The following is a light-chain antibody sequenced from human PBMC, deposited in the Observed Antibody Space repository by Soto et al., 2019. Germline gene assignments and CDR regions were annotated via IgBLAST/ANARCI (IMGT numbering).Light chain of an antibody. Sequence: EIVMTQSPATLSVSPGERATLSCRASQSVGTSLAWYQQKPGQAPRLLMYDVSTRATDIPARFSGSGSGTEFTVTISSLQSEDFAVYYCQQYNRLPRTFGQGTKVEI. CDR2: DVS. CDR3: QQYNRLPRT. V-gene: IGKV3-15*01. J-gene: IGKJ1*01. CDR1: QSVGTS.